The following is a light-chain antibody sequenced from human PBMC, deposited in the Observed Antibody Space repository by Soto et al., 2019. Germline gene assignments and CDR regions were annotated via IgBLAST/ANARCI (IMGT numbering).Light chain of an antibody. V-gene: IGKV3-15*01. Sequence: EIVMTQSPATLSVSPGERATLSCRASQSVSGNLAWYQHKPGQAPRLLIYGASTRATGIPARFSGSGSGTEFTLNISSLQSEDFAVYYCQQCNSWPRTFGQGIKLEIK. CDR1: QSVSGN. CDR3: QQCNSWPRT. J-gene: IGKJ2*01. CDR2: GAS.